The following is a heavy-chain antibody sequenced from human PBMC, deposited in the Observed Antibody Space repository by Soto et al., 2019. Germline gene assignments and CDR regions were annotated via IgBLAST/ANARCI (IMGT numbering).Heavy chain of an antibody. CDR2: VHSDGSGT. V-gene: IGHV3-74*01. CDR1: GFTFSYYW. Sequence: EVQLVESEGGLVQPGGSLRLSCAASGFTFSYYWMHWVRQAPGEGLVWVSRVHSDGSGTTYADSVKGRFTISRDNAKKTVYLQMNSLRGEETAVYYCAGGDKGAFDLWGQGTMVTVSS. J-gene: IGHJ3*01. CDR3: AGGDKGAFDL. D-gene: IGHD2-21*02.